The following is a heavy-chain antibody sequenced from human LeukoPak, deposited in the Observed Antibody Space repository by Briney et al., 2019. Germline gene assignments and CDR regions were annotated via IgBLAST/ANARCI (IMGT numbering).Heavy chain of an antibody. CDR2: INGGATTT. CDR1: GFTVYKYE. J-gene: IGHJ4*02. Sequence: GGYLRLSCAASGFTVYKYEIHWVRQAPGKGLEWISYINGGATTTNYADSVWGRFTMSRYDAQNSVHLQINSLRDKDPAVYYCVRGRMLRSTKYFDYWGQGALVTVSS. V-gene: IGHV3-48*03. CDR3: VRGRMLRSTKYFDY. D-gene: IGHD5-12*01.